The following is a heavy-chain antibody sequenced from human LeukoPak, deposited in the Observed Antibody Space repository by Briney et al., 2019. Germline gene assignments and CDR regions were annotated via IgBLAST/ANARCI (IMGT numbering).Heavy chain of an antibody. Sequence: ASVKVSCKASGYILSSYNMHWVRQAPGQGLEWLGIINPSGVDKKYAQKFQGRVTLIRDKYTSTVYMELSSLTSDDTAVYYCARTYCAEDCSIRYFDYWGQGTLVTVSS. V-gene: IGHV1-46*01. CDR1: GYILSSYN. J-gene: IGHJ4*02. CDR2: INPSGVDK. CDR3: ARTYCAEDCSIRYFDY. D-gene: IGHD2-21*02.